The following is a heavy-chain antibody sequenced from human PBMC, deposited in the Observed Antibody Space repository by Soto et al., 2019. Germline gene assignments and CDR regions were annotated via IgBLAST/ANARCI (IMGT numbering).Heavy chain of an antibody. CDR2: IFNTGDT. J-gene: IGHJ4*02. V-gene: IGHV4-39*01. CDR3: VRHHRVYDFSPELSFAY. Sequence: SETLSPTCIVSGGSIGSSSFYWGWIRQPPGKGLEWIGSIFNTGDTKGNASLKTRVTLSVDTAKNLLSLRLSSVTAADTAVYYCVRHHRVYDFSPELSFAYWGQGALVTVSS. D-gene: IGHD3-3*01. CDR1: GGSIGSSSFY.